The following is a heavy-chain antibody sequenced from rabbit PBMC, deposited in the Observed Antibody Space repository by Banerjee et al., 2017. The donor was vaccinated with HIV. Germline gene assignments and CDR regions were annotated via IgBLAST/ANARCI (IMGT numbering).Heavy chain of an antibody. J-gene: IGHJ3*01. CDR2: IYGGSFGDT. D-gene: IGHD4-1*01. CDR3: ARDLAGVIGWNFGL. V-gene: IGHV1S45*01. Sequence: QEQLVESGGGLVQPEGSLTLTCTASGFSFSYKYVMCWVRQAPGKGPEWIACIYGGSFGDTDYATWAKGRFTISKTSSTTVTLQMTSLTAADTATYFCARDLAGVIGWNFGLWGQGTLVTVS. CDR1: GFSFSYKYV.